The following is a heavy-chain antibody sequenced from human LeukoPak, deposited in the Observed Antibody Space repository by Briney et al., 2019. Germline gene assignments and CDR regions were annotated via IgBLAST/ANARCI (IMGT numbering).Heavy chain of an antibody. Sequence: ASVKVSCKASGYSFTTYDINWVRQAPGQGLEWMGWMNPNSGKTNIAQKFQGRVTMTRTTSISTAYMEVSSLRSEDTAVYYCARGLSPSDYWGQGTLVTVSS. CDR1: GYSFTTYD. CDR2: MNPNSGKT. V-gene: IGHV1-8*01. J-gene: IGHJ4*02. CDR3: ARGLSPSDY.